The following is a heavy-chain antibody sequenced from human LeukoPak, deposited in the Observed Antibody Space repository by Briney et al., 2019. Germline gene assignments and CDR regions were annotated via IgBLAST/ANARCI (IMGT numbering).Heavy chain of an antibody. D-gene: IGHD5-24*01. CDR3: ARGDGYNFHYFDY. J-gene: IGHJ4*02. CDR1: GFTFSSYG. V-gene: IGHV3-33*01. CDR2: IWYDGSKK. Sequence: GGSLRLSCAASGFTFSSYGMHWVRQAPGKGLEWMAVIWYDGSKKYYVDSVKGRFTISRDNSKNTLSPQMNSLRAEDTAVYYCARGDGYNFHYFDYWGQGTPVTVSS.